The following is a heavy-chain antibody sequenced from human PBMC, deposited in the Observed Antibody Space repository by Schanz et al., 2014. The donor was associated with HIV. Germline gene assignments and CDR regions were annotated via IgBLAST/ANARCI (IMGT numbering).Heavy chain of an antibody. CDR2: IWFDGRNK. D-gene: IGHD3-3*01. V-gene: IGHV3-33*01. J-gene: IGHJ6*02. Sequence: VQLLESGGGLEQPGGSLRLSCAASGFTFSSYGMHWVRQAPGKGLEWVAVIWFDGRNKYYGDSVKGRFMISRDNSNNTLYVQMNSLRAEDTAVYFCTRGRFLERGGMDVWGQGTAVTVSS. CDR1: GFTFSSYG. CDR3: TRGRFLERGGMDV.